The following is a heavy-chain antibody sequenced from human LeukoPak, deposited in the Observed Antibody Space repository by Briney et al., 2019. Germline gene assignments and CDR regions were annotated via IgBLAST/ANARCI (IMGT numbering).Heavy chain of an antibody. CDR2: ISYDGSNK. V-gene: IGHV3-30*04. J-gene: IGHJ6*04. Sequence: GRSLRLSCAASGFTFSSYAMHWVRQAPGKGLEWVAVISYDGSNKYYADSVKGRFTISRDNSKNTLYLQMNSLRAEDTAVYYCARENYGSGSLGYYYYGMGVWGKGTTVTVSS. CDR3: ARENYGSGSLGYYYYGMGV. D-gene: IGHD3-10*01. CDR1: GFTFSSYA.